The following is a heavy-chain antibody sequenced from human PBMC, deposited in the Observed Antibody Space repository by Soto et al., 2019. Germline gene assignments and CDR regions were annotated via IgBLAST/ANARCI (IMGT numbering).Heavy chain of an antibody. D-gene: IGHD3-9*01. Sequence: SETLSLTCTVSGDSIGSYYWSWIRQPPGKGLEWIGYIYYSGITYYNPSLRSRVTISVDTSKNQFSLKLSSVTAADTAVYYCASRNYDILKGDWFDPWGQGTLVTVSS. CDR1: GDSIGSYY. V-gene: IGHV4-59*01. CDR2: IYYSGIT. J-gene: IGHJ5*02. CDR3: ASRNYDILKGDWFDP.